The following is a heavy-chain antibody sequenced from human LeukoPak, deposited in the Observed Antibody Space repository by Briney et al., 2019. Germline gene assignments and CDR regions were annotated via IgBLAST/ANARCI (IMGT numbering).Heavy chain of an antibody. CDR3: ARGGIGYSSSSRFDY. J-gene: IGHJ4*02. Sequence: PSETLSLTCTVSGGSISSHYWSWIRQPPGKGLEWIGYIYYSASTNYNPSLKSRVTISVDTSKNQFSLKLSSVTAADTAVYYCARGGIGYSSSSRFDYWGQGTLVTVSS. CDR2: IYYSAST. V-gene: IGHV4-59*11. CDR1: GGSISSHY. D-gene: IGHD6-6*01.